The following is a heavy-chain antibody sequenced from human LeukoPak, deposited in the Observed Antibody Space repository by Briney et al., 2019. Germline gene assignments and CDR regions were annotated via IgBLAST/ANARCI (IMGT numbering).Heavy chain of an antibody. Sequence: GGSLRLSCAASGFTVSTHYMNWVRQAPGKGLEWVSVIDTADKTYYADSVKGRFTISRDNSKNSLYLQMNGLRVEDTAVYYCAREVFPGGLLNTAFDHWGQGALVTVSS. D-gene: IGHD2-8*02. J-gene: IGHJ4*02. CDR1: GFTVSTHY. V-gene: IGHV3-53*01. CDR2: IDTADKT. CDR3: AREVFPGGLLNTAFDH.